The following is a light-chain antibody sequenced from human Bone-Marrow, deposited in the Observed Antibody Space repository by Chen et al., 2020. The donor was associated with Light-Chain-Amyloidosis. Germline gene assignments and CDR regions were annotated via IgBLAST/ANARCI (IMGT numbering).Light chain of an antibody. CDR1: QSFSSY. V-gene: IGKV3-11*01. Sequence: EIVLTQSPATLSWSPGERATLSCSASQSFSSYLAWYQQKPGQAPRLLIYDASKRATGIPARFSGSGSGTDFTLTISSLEPDDFAVYYCQQRSNWPYTFGQGTKLEIK. CDR2: DAS. CDR3: QQRSNWPYT. J-gene: IGKJ2*01.